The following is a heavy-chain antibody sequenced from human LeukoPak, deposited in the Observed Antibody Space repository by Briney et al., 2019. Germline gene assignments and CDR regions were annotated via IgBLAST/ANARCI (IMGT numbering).Heavy chain of an antibody. D-gene: IGHD5-12*01. J-gene: IGHJ3*02. CDR2: ISSSSSTI. CDR3: ARGTSWGYDPNGFDI. V-gene: IGHV3-48*02. CDR1: GFIFGNYA. Sequence: GGSLRLSCAASGFIFGNYAMNWVRQAPGKGLDWLSYISSSSSTIYYADSVKGRFTISRDNAKNSLYLQVNSLRDEDTAVYYCARGTSWGYDPNGFDIWGQGTMVTVSS.